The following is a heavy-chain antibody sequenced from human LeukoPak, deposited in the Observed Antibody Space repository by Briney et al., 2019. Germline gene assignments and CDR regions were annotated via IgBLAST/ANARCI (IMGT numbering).Heavy chain of an antibody. CDR3: ARQETYYYDSSGYYAFDI. CDR2: IYPGDSDT. D-gene: IGHD3-22*01. V-gene: IGHV5-51*01. Sequence: GESLKISCKGSGYSFTSYWIGWVRQMPGKGLEWMGIIYPGDSDTRYSPSFQGQVTISADKSISTAYLQWSSLKASDTAMYYCARQETYYYDSSGYYAFDIWGQGTMVTVSS. J-gene: IGHJ3*02. CDR1: GYSFTSYW.